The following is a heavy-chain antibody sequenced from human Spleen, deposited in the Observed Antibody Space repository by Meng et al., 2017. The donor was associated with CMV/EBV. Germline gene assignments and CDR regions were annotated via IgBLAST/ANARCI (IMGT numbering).Heavy chain of an antibody. CDR2: VHYSGST. J-gene: IGHJ4*02. D-gene: IGHD3-10*01. V-gene: IGHV4-59*01. CDR3: ARLVNSHRSGSYWYFFDY. CDR1: GGFISSYY. Sequence: SETLSLTCTVSGGFISSYYWSWIRRPPGKGLEWMGYVHYSGSTIYNPALEDRVTISVDTSKKQFSLKLPSVTAADTAVYYCARLVNSHRSGSYWYFFDYWGQGALVTVSS.